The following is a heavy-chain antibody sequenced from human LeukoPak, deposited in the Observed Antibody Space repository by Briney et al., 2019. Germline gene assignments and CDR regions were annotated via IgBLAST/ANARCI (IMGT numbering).Heavy chain of an antibody. CDR2: ISGNNDNP. V-gene: IGHV1-18*01. D-gene: IGHD2-2*01. Sequence: ASVKLCCKASGYTFSNFGISWVRQAPGQGLEWMGWISGNNDNPNYGQKFQGRLTVTTDSSTNTAYMELRNLRSDDTAVYYCARDGTSTDDYWGQGTLVTVSS. CDR1: GYTFSNFG. J-gene: IGHJ4*02. CDR3: ARDGTSTDDY.